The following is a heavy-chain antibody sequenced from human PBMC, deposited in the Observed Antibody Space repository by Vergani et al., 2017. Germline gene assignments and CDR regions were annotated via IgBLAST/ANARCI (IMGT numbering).Heavy chain of an antibody. J-gene: IGHJ6*03. Sequence: QVQLQQWGAGLLKPSETLSLTCAVYGGSFSGYYWSWIRQPPGKGLEWIGEINHSGSTNYNPSLKSRVTISVDTSKNQFSLKLSSVTAADTAVYYCASLRGYSGYGLYYYYYMDVWGKGP. CDR2: INHSGST. CDR3: ASLRGYSGYGLYYYYYMDV. D-gene: IGHD5-12*01. V-gene: IGHV4-34*01. CDR1: GGSFSGYY.